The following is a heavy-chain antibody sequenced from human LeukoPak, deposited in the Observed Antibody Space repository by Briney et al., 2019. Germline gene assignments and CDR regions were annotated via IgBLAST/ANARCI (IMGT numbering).Heavy chain of an antibody. D-gene: IGHD6-13*01. CDR2: ITSSSSYI. CDR1: GFSFNSYS. J-gene: IGHJ4*02. Sequence: GGSLRLSCAASGFSFNSYSMNWVRQAPGKGLEWFSSITSSSSYIYYADSVKGRFTISRDNAKNSLYLQMNSLRAEDTAVYYCARVYSSSWYSGYWGQGTLVTVSS. CDR3: ARVYSSSWYSGY. V-gene: IGHV3-21*01.